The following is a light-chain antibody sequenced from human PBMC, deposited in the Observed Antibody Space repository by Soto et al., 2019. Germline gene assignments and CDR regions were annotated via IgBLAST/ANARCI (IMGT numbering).Light chain of an antibody. CDR1: QPITSRY. J-gene: IGKJ5*01. CDR3: QQYDTSSPT. V-gene: IGKV3-20*01. Sequence: IVLTQSPGTLSLSPGERATLSCRASQPITSRYLAWYQHQPGQAPRLLIYRTFARAPGIPDRFSGGGSGTDFTLIISRLEREDFAVYYCQQYDTSSPTFGQGTRLDIK. CDR2: RTF.